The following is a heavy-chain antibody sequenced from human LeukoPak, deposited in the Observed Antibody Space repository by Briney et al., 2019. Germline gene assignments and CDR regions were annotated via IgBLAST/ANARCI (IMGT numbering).Heavy chain of an antibody. J-gene: IGHJ6*03. D-gene: IGHD3-3*01. V-gene: IGHV3-48*02. CDR1: GFTFSSYS. Sequence: GGSLRLSCAASGFTFSSYSMSSVRQALGKGLEWVSYISSSSSTIYYADSVKGRFTISRDNAKNSLYLQMYSLRDEDTAVYYCARASRTPFDFPYYYLMDVCSEETSATVSS. CDR3: ARASRTPFDFPYYYLMDV. CDR2: ISSSSSTI.